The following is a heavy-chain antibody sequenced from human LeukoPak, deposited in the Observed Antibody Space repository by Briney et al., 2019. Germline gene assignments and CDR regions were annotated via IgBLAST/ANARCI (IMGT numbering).Heavy chain of an antibody. D-gene: IGHD3-10*01. J-gene: IGHJ4*02. CDR3: AAHVRYGSGSYYNLPFDY. Sequence: GESLKISCKGSGYSFTSYWIGWVRQMPGKGLEWMGIIYPADSDTRYSPSFQGRVTISADKSISTAYLQWSSLKASDTAMYYCAAHVRYGSGSYYNLPFDYWGQGTLVTVSS. CDR1: GYSFTSYW. CDR2: IYPADSDT. V-gene: IGHV5-51*01.